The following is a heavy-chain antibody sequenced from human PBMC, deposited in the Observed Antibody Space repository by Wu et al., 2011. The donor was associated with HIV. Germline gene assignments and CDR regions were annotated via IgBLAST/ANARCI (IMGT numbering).Heavy chain of an antibody. Sequence: ELNQSGAEVKKPGASVKVACKTSGYNFIDYYLHWVRQAPGQGPEWMGWINPATGDTKYAQKFQGRVTMTRDTSISTGYMELSSLTSEDTGVYYCVRDLGGDEDYWGQGTLVTVSS. V-gene: IGHV1-2*02. CDR2: INPATGDT. CDR3: VRDLGGDEDY. J-gene: IGHJ4*02. CDR1: GYNFIDYY. D-gene: IGHD2-21*01.